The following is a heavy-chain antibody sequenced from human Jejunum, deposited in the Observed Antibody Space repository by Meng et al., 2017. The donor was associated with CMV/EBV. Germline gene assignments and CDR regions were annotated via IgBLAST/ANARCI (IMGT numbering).Heavy chain of an antibody. V-gene: IGHV4-39*01. CDR1: GGSISSSSYY. CDR3: ARLAPHYYGMDV. Sequence: SGGSISSSSYYWGWIRQPPGKGLEWLGSIYYSGSTYYNPSLKSRVPISVDTSKNQFSLKLSSVTAADTAVYYCARLAPHYYGMDVWGQGTTVTVSS. CDR2: IYYSGST. J-gene: IGHJ6*02.